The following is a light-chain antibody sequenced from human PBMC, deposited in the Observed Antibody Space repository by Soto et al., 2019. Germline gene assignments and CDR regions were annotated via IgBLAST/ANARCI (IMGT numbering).Light chain of an antibody. CDR3: QQYGSSPT. V-gene: IGKV3-20*01. CDR2: GAS. J-gene: IGKJ1*01. CDR1: QSVSSSY. Sequence: EIVLTQSPGTLSLSPGERATLSCRASQSVSSSYLAWYQQKPGQAPRLLIYGASSRATGIPGRFSGSGSGTDFTRTISRLEPEDFAVYYCQQYGSSPTFGQGTKVEIK.